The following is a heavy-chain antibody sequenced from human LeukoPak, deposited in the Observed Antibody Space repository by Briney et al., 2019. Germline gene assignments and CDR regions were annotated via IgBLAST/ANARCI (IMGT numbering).Heavy chain of an antibody. CDR1: GFAFSNYA. CDR3: ARDGWGANINWFDP. Sequence: GGSLRLSCAASGFAFSNYAMSWVRQAPGKGLEWVSSISGSGGDTYYSDSVKGRFTISRDNSKNTLYLQMNSLRGEDTALYYCARDGWGANINWFDPWGQGTLVTVSS. D-gene: IGHD3-16*01. V-gene: IGHV3-23*01. CDR2: ISGSGGDT. J-gene: IGHJ5*02.